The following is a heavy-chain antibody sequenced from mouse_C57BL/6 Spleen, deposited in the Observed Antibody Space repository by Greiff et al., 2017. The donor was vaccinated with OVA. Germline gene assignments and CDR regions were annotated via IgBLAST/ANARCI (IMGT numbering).Heavy chain of an antibody. CDR2: IRNKANGYTT. CDR3: ARFRYYYGSSPMDY. J-gene: IGHJ4*01. CDR1: GFTFTDYY. Sequence: EVKLVESGGGLVQPGGSLSLSCAASGFTFTDYYMSWVRQPPGKALEWLGFIRNKANGYTTEYSASVKGRFTISRDNSQSILYLQMNALRAEDSATYYCARFRYYYGSSPMDYWGQGASVTVSS. D-gene: IGHD1-1*01. V-gene: IGHV7-3*01.